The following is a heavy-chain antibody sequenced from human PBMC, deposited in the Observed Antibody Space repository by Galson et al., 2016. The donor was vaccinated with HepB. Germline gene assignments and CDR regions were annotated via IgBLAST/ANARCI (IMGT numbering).Heavy chain of an antibody. V-gene: IGHV3-30*04. Sequence: SLRLSCAASGFTFSSYAMHWVRQAPGKGLEWVAVISYDGSNKYYADSVKGRFTISRDNSKNTLYLQMNSLRAEDTAVYYCARDGVVITTENYFDYWGQGTLVTVPS. J-gene: IGHJ4*02. CDR1: GFTFSSYA. CDR3: ARDGVVITTENYFDY. CDR2: ISYDGSNK. D-gene: IGHD3-3*01.